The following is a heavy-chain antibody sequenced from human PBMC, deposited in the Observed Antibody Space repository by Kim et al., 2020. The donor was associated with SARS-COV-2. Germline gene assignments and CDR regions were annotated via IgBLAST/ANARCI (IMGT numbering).Heavy chain of an antibody. CDR2: INHSGST. CDR1: GGSFSGYY. Sequence: SETLSLTCAVYGGSFSGYYWSWIRQPPGKGLEWIGEINHSGSTNYNPSLKSRVTISVDTSKNQFSLKLSSVTAADTAVYYCARGLGDSSGYYFEALDYWGQGTLVTVSS. CDR3: ARGLGDSSGYYFEALDY. V-gene: IGHV4-34*01. J-gene: IGHJ4*02. D-gene: IGHD3-22*01.